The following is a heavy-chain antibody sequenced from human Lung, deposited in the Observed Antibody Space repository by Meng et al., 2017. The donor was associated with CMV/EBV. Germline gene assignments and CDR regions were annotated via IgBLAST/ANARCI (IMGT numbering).Heavy chain of an antibody. Sequence: SXXVSXXASGYTFTGYYMHWVRQAPGQGLEWMGWINPNSGGTNYAQKFQGRVTMTRDTSISTAYMELSRLRSDDTAVYYCARDRLMGLSIVVVPAAPYNWFDPXGQGXLLTVSS. J-gene: IGHJ5*02. CDR3: ARDRLMGLSIVVVPAAPYNWFDP. CDR1: GYTFTGYY. D-gene: IGHD2-2*01. V-gene: IGHV1-2*02. CDR2: INPNSGGT.